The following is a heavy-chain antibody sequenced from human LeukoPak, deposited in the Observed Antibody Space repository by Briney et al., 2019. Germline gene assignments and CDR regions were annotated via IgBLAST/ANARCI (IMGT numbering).Heavy chain of an antibody. V-gene: IGHV3-33*06. CDR3: AKDRSCSGGSCYWDY. J-gene: IGHJ4*02. D-gene: IGHD2-15*01. CDR1: GFTFSSYG. Sequence: GGSLRLSCAASGFTFSSYGMHWVRQAPGKGLEWVAVIWYDGSNKYYADSVKGRFTISRDNSKNTLYLQMNSLRAEDTAVYYCAKDRSCSGGSCYWDYWGQGTLVTVSS. CDR2: IWYDGSNK.